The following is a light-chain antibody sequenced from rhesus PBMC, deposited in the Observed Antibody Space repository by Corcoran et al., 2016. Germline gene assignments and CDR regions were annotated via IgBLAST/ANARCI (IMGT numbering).Light chain of an antibody. V-gene: IGKV1-28*01. CDR3: LQHNSYPYS. CDR2: AAS. CDR1: QGISSY. J-gene: IGKJ2*01. Sequence: DIQMTQSPSSLSASVGDTVTITCRASQGISSYLNWFQQKPGKAPKLLIYAASSLVSGVPSRFSGSGAGTEITLTISSLQPEDFTAYYCLQHNSYPYSFGQGTKVGIK.